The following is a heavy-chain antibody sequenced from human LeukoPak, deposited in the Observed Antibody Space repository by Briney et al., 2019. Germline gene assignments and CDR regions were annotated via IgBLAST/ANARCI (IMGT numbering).Heavy chain of an antibody. CDR1: GFTFRSYG. J-gene: IGHJ4*02. V-gene: IGHV3-30*18. Sequence: GGSLRLSCAASGFTFRSYGTHWVRQAPGKGLEWVAGISYDGRSKEYVDSVKGRFTISRDNSKNTLYLQMNSLKAEDTAVYYCAKDRGYSHGFDYWGQGTLVTVSS. D-gene: IGHD5-18*01. CDR3: AKDRGYSHGFDY. CDR2: ISYDGRSK.